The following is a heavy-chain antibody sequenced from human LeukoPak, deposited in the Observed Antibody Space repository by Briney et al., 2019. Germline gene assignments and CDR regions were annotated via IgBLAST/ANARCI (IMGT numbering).Heavy chain of an antibody. Sequence: GGSLRLSCAASGFTFSSYAMSWVRLAPGKGLEWVSAISGSGGSTYYADSVKGRFTISRDNSKNTLYLQMNSLRAEDTAVYYCAKAGSSWPYYFDYWGLGTLVTVSS. J-gene: IGHJ4*02. CDR2: ISGSGGST. V-gene: IGHV3-23*01. CDR3: AKAGSSWPYYFDY. D-gene: IGHD6-13*01. CDR1: GFTFSSYA.